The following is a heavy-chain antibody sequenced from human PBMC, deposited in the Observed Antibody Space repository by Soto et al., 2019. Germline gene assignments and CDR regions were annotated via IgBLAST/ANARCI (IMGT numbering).Heavy chain of an antibody. J-gene: IGHJ4*02. CDR1: GGSFSGYY. V-gene: IGHV4-34*01. CDR3: ARVRYYYDSSGYYYVLHYFDY. CDR2: INHSGST. D-gene: IGHD3-22*01. Sequence: SETLSLTCAVYGGSFSGYYWSWIRQPPGKGLEWIGEINHSGSTNYNPSLKSRVTISVDTSKNQFSLKLSSVTAADTAVYYCARVRYYYDSSGYYYVLHYFDYWGQGTLVTVS.